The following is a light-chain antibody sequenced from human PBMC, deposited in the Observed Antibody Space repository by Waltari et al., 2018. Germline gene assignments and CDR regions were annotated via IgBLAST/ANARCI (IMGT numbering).Light chain of an antibody. V-gene: IGLV2-11*01. J-gene: IGLJ3*02. CDR1: TNDLGSYNY. CDR2: DVT. CDR3: CSYAGSYTWV. Sequence: SALTQPRSVSGSPGQSVTISCNGTTNDLGSYNYVSWYQQNPGNAPKLTILDVTKRPSGVPDRLSGSKSGNTASLTISGLRAEDEAEYYCCSYAGSYTWVFGGGTKLTVV.